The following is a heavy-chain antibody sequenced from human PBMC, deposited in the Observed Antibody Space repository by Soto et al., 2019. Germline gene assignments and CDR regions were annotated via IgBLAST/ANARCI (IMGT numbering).Heavy chain of an antibody. CDR1: GYTFTSYA. CDR3: ARGYTIDCSGGSCYHPKYNWFDP. Sequence: GASVKVSCKASGYTFTSYAMHWVRQAPGQRLEWMGWINAGNGNTKYSQKFQGWVTMTRDTSISTAYMELSRLRSDDTAVYYCARGYTIDCSGGSCYHPKYNWFDPWGQGTLVTVSS. D-gene: IGHD2-15*01. CDR2: INAGNGNT. V-gene: IGHV1-3*01. J-gene: IGHJ5*02.